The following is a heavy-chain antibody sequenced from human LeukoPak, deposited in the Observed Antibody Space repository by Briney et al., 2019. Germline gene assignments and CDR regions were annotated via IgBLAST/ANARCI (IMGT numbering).Heavy chain of an antibody. CDR3: ARDHRWGFDY. V-gene: IGHV3-21*01. CDR2: INNSSSYI. Sequence: GGSLRLSCAASGFTFSTYSMHWVRQAPGKGLEWVSSINNSSSYIYYADSVKGRFTISTDNAENSLYLQMNSLRTEDTAVYYCARDHRWGFDYWGRGTLVTVSS. J-gene: IGHJ4*02. D-gene: IGHD7-27*01. CDR1: GFTFSTYS.